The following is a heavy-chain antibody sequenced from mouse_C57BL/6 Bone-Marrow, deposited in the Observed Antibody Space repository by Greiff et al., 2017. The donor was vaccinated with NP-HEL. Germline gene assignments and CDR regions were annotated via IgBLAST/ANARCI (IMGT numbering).Heavy chain of an antibody. CDR2: IDPGTGGT. CDR1: GYTFTDYE. D-gene: IGHD1-1*01. V-gene: IGHV1-15*01. CDR3: TRLGYYEGDWYFDV. J-gene: IGHJ1*03. Sequence: VQLQQSGAELVRPGASVTLSCKASGYTFTDYEMHWVKQTPVHGLEWIGAIDPGTGGTAYNQKFKGKAILTADKSSSTAYMELRSLTSEDSAVYYCTRLGYYEGDWYFDVWGTGTTVTVSS.